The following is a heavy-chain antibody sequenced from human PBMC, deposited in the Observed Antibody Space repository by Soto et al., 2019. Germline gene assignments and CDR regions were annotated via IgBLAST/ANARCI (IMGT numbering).Heavy chain of an antibody. Sequence: QVQLVESGGGVVQPGRSLRLSYAASGFTFSSYAMHRVRQAPGKGLEWVAVISYDGSNKYYADSVKGRFTISRDNSKNTLYLQMNSLRAEDTAVYYCARGYSSGWYNYYYYGMDVWGQGTTVTVSS. J-gene: IGHJ6*02. CDR2: ISYDGSNK. CDR1: GFTFSSYA. D-gene: IGHD6-19*01. V-gene: IGHV3-30-3*01. CDR3: ARGYSSGWYNYYYYGMDV.